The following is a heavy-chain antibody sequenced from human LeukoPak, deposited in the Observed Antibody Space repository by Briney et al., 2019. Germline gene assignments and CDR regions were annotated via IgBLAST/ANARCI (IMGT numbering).Heavy chain of an antibody. CDR3: ARGLRVVAAITSYYYGMDV. J-gene: IGHJ6*02. CDR1: GGSFSGYY. D-gene: IGHD2-15*01. CDR2: INHSGST. Sequence: SETLSLTCAVYGGSFSGYYWSWIRQPPGKGLEWIGEINHSGSTNYNLSLKSRVTISVDTSMNQFSLKLSSVTAADAAVYYRARGLRVVAAITSYYYGMDVWGQETTVSVSS. V-gene: IGHV4-34*01.